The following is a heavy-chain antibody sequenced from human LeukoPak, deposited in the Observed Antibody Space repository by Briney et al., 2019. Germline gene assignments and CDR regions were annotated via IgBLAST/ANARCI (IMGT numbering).Heavy chain of an antibody. CDR1: GGSISSGGYY. Sequence: SETLSLTCTVSGGSISSGGYYWSWIRQPPGKGLEWIGYIYHSGSTYYNPSLKSRVTISVDRSKNQFSLKLSSVTAADTAVYYCARSEVRWLDPWGQGTLVTVSS. CDR3: ARSEVRWLDP. J-gene: IGHJ5*02. V-gene: IGHV4-30-2*01. CDR2: IYHSGST. D-gene: IGHD3-22*01.